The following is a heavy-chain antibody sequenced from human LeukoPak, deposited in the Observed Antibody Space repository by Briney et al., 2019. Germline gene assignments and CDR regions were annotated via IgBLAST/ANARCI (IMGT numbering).Heavy chain of an antibody. V-gene: IGHV3-30*03. D-gene: IGHD2/OR15-2a*01. CDR2: ISYDGSNK. CDR1: GFTFSNYG. J-gene: IGHJ4*02. Sequence: GGSLRLSCAASGFTFSNYGMHWVRQAPGKGLEWVAVISYDGSNKYYADSVKGRFTISRDNSKNTLYLQMNSLRAEDTAVYYCARDWFHAIDYWGQGTLVTVSS. CDR3: ARDWFHAIDY.